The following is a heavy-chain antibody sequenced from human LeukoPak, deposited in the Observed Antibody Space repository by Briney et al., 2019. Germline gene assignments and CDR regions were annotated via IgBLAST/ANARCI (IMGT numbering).Heavy chain of an antibody. V-gene: IGHV3-11*04. CDR2: ISSSGSTI. D-gene: IGHD2-8*01. J-gene: IGHJ4*02. Sequence: GGSLRLSCAASGFTFSDYYMSWIRQAPGKGLEWVSYISSSGSTIYYADPVEGRFTISRDNAKNSLYLQMNSLRAEDTAVYYCARDGSTNGVCYPKLDYWGQGTLVTVSS. CDR1: GFTFSDYY. CDR3: ARDGSTNGVCYPKLDY.